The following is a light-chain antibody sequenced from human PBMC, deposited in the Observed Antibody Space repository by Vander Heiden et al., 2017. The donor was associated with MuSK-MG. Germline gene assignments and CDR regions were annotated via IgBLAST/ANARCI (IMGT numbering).Light chain of an antibody. Sequence: EIVMTQSPVTLSVSPGERATLSCRASQSISNNLAWYQQTPGQAPRLLIYGASTRAAGLPARFSGSGSGTEFTLTISSLQSEDFAVYYCQQDNNWPQTFGQGTKVEMK. CDR3: QQDNNWPQT. CDR1: QSISNN. J-gene: IGKJ1*01. CDR2: GAS. V-gene: IGKV3-15*01.